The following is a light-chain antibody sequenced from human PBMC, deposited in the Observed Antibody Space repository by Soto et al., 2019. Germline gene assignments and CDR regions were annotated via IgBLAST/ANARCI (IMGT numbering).Light chain of an antibody. CDR3: QHYNDWLSLT. J-gene: IGKJ4*01. CDR2: DAS. CDR1: QSVSRH. V-gene: IGKV3-15*01. Sequence: EIVMTQSPATLSVSPGERATLSCRASQSVSRHLAWYHQRPGQAPRLLIYDASTRATGIPARFSGSGSGTEFTRTISSLQSEDFAVYYCQHYNDWLSLTFGGGTKVEI.